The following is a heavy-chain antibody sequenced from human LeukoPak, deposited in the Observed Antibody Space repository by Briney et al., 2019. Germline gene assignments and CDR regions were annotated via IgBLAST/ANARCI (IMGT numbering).Heavy chain of an antibody. CDR2: IWYDGSNK. J-gene: IGHJ5*02. CDR3: AKDLGYYDFWSGFDP. D-gene: IGHD3-3*01. V-gene: IGHV3-33*06. CDR1: GFTFSSYG. Sequence: GRSLRLSCAASGFTFSSYGMHWVRQAPGKGLEWVAVIWYDGSNKYYADSVKGRFTISRDNSKNTLYLQMNSLRAEDTAVYYCAKDLGYYDFWSGFDPWGQGTLVTVSS.